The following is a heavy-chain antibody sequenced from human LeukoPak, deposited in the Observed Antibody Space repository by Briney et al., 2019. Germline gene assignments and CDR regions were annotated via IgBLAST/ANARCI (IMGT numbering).Heavy chain of an antibody. CDR3: AELGITMIGGV. CDR1: GFTFSSYE. Sequence: GGSLRLSCAACGFTFSSYEMNWVRQAPGKGLEWVSYISSSGSTIYYADSVKGRFTISRDNAKNSLYLQMNSLRAADTAVYYCAELGITMIGGVWGKGTTVTISS. D-gene: IGHD3-10*02. J-gene: IGHJ6*04. V-gene: IGHV3-48*03. CDR2: ISSSGSTI.